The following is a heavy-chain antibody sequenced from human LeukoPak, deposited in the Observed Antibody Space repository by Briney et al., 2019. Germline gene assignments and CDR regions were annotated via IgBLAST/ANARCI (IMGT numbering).Heavy chain of an antibody. J-gene: IGHJ4*02. CDR1: GYTLTELS. CDR2: FDSEDGET. V-gene: IGHV1-24*01. CDR3: ATVTVVTPSTDFDY. Sequence: ASVKVSRKVSGYTLTELSMHGVRQAPGKGREGMGGFDSEDGETIYAQKFQGRVTMTEDTSTDTAYMELSSLRSEDTAVCSCATVTVVTPSTDFDYWGQGTLVTVSS. D-gene: IGHD4-23*01.